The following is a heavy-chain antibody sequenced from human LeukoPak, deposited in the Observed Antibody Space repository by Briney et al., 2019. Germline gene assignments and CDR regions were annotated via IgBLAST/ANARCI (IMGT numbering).Heavy chain of an antibody. CDR1: GFNFRNYW. CDR2: INSDGSST. CDR3: ATDEAATGRLDY. D-gene: IGHD1-1*01. J-gene: IGHJ4*02. V-gene: IGHV3-74*01. Sequence: GGSLRLSCAASGFNFRNYWMHWVRQAPGKGLVWVSRINSDGSSTSYADSVKGRFTISRDNAENTLYLQINSLRAEDTAVYYCATDEAATGRLDYWGPGTLVTDSS.